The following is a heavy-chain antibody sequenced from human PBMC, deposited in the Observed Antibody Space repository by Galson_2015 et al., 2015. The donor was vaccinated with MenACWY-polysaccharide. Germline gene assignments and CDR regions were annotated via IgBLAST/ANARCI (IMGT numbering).Heavy chain of an antibody. CDR1: GFTFSRYV. V-gene: IGHV3-23*01. Sequence: ALRLSYAASGFTFSRYVMDWVGQAPGAGLESIASISYSRGTTYHPDYVKRRFTISRDNPKNTLSLQMNSLRAEDTAVYYCAKPFYGGNSYGAFNIWGQGTTVTVSS. D-gene: IGHD4-23*01. J-gene: IGHJ3*02. CDR3: AKPFYGGNSYGAFNI. CDR2: ISYSRGTT.